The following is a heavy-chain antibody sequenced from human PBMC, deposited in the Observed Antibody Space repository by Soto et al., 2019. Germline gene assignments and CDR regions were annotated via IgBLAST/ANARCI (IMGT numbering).Heavy chain of an antibody. D-gene: IGHD3-3*01. CDR2: ISSSGSTI. J-gene: IGHJ6*02. CDR1: GFTFSSYE. V-gene: IGHV3-48*03. Sequence: PGGSLRLSCAASGFTFSSYEMNWVRQAPGKGLEWVSYISSSGSTIYYADSVKGRFTISGDNAKNSLYLQMNSLRAEDTAVYYCARDITIFGVVTDYYYYYGMDVWGQGTTVTVSS. CDR3: ARDITIFGVVTDYYYYYGMDV.